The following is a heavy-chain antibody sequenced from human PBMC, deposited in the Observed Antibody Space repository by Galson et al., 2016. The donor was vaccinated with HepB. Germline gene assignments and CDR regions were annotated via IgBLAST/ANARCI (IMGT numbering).Heavy chain of an antibody. Sequence: PALVKPTQTLTLTCNFSGFSLRSSGMSVSWIRQPPGKALEWLARIDWDDDKYYSPSLQSRLTISKDTPKNQVFLTLTNMQPVDTASYFCARGLMFTDAFDVWGHGAVGTVSS. CDR1: GFSLRSSGMS. J-gene: IGHJ3*01. D-gene: IGHD3-10*02. V-gene: IGHV2-70*11. CDR2: IDWDDDK. CDR3: ARGLMFTDAFDV.